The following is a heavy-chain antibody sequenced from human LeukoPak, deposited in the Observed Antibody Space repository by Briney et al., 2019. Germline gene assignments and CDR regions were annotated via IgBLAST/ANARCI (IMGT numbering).Heavy chain of an antibody. V-gene: IGHV4-39*07. Sequence: SETLSLTCTVSGGSISTSNYYWGWLRQPPGKGLEWIGNIFYSGSTYYSPSLRSRVTISVDTSKNQFSLKLSSVTAADTAVYYCAWGTYYMDVWGKGTTVTVSS. CDR2: IFYSGST. CDR3: AWGTYYMDV. J-gene: IGHJ6*03. CDR1: GGSISTSNYY. D-gene: IGHD1-1*01.